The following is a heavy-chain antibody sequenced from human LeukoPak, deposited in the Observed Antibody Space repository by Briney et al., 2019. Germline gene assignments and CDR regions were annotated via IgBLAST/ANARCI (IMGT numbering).Heavy chain of an antibody. CDR3: ARATSPYNWYFDL. CDR1: LDRPTDDS. J-gene: IGHJ2*01. D-gene: IGHD4-11*01. V-gene: IGHV1-18*01. CDR2: IGADSGETHGDT. Sequence: ASVKVSSEASLDRPTDDSISRGRQAPGQGGGWMGWIGADSGETHGDTHYAEKLQGRVPMTTDTSTDTAYMDLTSMSSDDTAVFFSARATSPYNWYFDLWGGGTLVTVSS.